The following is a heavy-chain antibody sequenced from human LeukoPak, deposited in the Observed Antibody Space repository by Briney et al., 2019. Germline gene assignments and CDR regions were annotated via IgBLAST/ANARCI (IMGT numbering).Heavy chain of an antibody. CDR3: SGRDSSRNPWAY. J-gene: IGHJ4*02. Sequence: GGSLRLSCAASGFTFNTFWMNWVRLARGRGLEWLANIRPDGSDKYYVDSVRGRFTISRDNGKNLVYLEMNSLRVEDTAVYYCSGRDSSRNPWAYWGQGTLVSVSS. D-gene: IGHD2-2*01. CDR1: GFTFNTFW. V-gene: IGHV3-7*01. CDR2: IRPDGSDK.